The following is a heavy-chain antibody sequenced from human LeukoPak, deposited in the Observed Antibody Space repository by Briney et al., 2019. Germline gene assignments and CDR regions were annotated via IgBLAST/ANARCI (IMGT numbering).Heavy chain of an antibody. CDR2: MWFGATT. CDR1: GDSISSSNSY. CDR3: ARGRRGSYFQDF. J-gene: IGHJ4*02. Sequence: SETLSLTCTVSGDSISSSNSYWGWIRQPPGKGLEWIGSMWFGATTSYDPSLKSRVTISIDPSKNQFSLKLSSVTAADTALHYCARGRRGSYFQDFWGQGTLVTVSS. D-gene: IGHD1-26*01. V-gene: IGHV4-39*07.